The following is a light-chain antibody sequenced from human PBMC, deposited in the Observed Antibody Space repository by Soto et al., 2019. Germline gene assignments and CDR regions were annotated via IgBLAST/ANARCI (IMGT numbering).Light chain of an antibody. V-gene: IGKV1D-16*01. Sequence: DIQMTQSPSSLSASVGDKVIITCRASQSVSSWLAWYQQKPEQAPKSLIYAASSLQSGVPSRFSGSVSGTDFTLTISNLQPEDFATYYCQQYSTYPYTFGQGTKLEIK. CDR1: QSVSSW. CDR3: QQYSTYPYT. J-gene: IGKJ2*01. CDR2: AAS.